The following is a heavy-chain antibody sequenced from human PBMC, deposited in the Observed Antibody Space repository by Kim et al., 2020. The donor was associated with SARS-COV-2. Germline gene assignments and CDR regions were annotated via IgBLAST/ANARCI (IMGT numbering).Heavy chain of an antibody. V-gene: IGHV4-31*02. Sequence: TYYNPSLKSRVTISVDTSTNQCSLKRSSVTAADTAVYYCARGSMVRGMDVWGQGTTVTVSS. CDR3: ARGSMVRGMDV. CDR2: T. J-gene: IGHJ6*02. D-gene: IGHD3-10*01.